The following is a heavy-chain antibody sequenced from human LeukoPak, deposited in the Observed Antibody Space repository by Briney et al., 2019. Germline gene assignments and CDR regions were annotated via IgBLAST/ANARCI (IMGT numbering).Heavy chain of an antibody. D-gene: IGHD2-21*01. V-gene: IGHV1-69*13. CDR2: IIPIFGTA. CDR3: ARDGAYCGGDCYYYYYYMDV. Sequence: ASVKVSCKASGGTFSSYAISWVRQAPGQGLEWMGGIIPIFGTANYAQKFQGRVTITADESTSTAYMELSSLRSEDTAVYYCARDGAYCGGDCYYYYYYMDVWGKGTTVTVSS. J-gene: IGHJ6*03. CDR1: GGTFSSYA.